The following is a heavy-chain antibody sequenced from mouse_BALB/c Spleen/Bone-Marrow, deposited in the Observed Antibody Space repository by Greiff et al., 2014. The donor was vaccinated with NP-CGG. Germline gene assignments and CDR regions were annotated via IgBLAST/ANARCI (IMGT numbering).Heavy chain of an antibody. J-gene: IGHJ2*01. Sequence: QVQLKQSGAGLARPGASVKLSCKASGYTFSNSWMQWVKQRPGQGLDWIGTIYPGDGDTRYTQKFEGKATLTADKSSSTAYMQLSSLTSDDSAVYYCARRGYGSSFDYWGQGTTLTVSS. D-gene: IGHD1-1*01. V-gene: IGHV1-87*01. CDR1: GYTFSNSW. CDR2: IYPGDGDT. CDR3: ARRGYGSSFDY.